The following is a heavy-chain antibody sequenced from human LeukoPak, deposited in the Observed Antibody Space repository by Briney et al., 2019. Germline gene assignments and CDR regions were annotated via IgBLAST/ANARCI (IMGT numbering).Heavy chain of an antibody. CDR3: ARAVEGGGDYDSWFDP. J-gene: IGHJ5*02. D-gene: IGHD4-17*01. CDR1: GYTFTGYY. V-gene: IGHV1-2*02. CDR2: INPNSGGT. Sequence: ASVKVSCKASGYTFTGYYMHWVRQAPGQGLEWMGWINPNSGGTNYAQKLQGRVIMTTDTSTSTAYMELRSLRSDDTAVYYCARAVEGGGDYDSWFDPWGQGTLVTVSS.